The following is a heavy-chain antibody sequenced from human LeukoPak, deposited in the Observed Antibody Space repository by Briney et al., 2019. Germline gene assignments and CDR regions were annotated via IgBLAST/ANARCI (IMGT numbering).Heavy chain of an antibody. CDR2: IYTSGST. J-gene: IGHJ5*02. CDR3: AREGRVVVPAAKGWFDH. V-gene: IGHV4-4*07. CDR1: GGSISSYY. Sequence: SETLSLTCTVSGGSISSYYWSWIRQPAGKGLEWIGRIYTSGSTNYNPSLKSRVTMSVDTSKNQFSLKLSSVTAADTAVYYCAREGRVVVPAAKGWFDHWGQGTLVTVSS. D-gene: IGHD2-2*01.